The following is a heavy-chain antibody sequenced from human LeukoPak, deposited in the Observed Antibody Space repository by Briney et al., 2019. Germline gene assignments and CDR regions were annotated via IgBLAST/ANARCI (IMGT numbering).Heavy chain of an antibody. J-gene: IGHJ6*03. CDR2: IYYSGST. CDR1: GGSISSYY. Sequence: SETLSLTCTVSGGSISSYYWSWIRQPPGKGLEWIGYIYYSGSTNYNPSLKSRVTISVDTSKNQFSLKLSSVTAADTAVYYCARSLRLDYYYYMDVWGKGTTVTVSS. CDR3: ARSLRLDYYYYMDV. D-gene: IGHD4-17*01. V-gene: IGHV4-59*12.